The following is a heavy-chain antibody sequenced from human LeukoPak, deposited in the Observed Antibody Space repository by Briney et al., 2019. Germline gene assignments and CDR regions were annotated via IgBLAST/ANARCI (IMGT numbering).Heavy chain of an antibody. CDR3: ARDHRIYCSSTSCYMGGAFDI. CDR1: GFTFSSYG. CDR2: ISYDGSNK. Sequence: GGSLRLSCAASGFTFSSYGMHWVRQAPGKGLEWVAVISYDGSNKYYADSVKGRFTISRDNSKNTLYLQMNSLRAEDTAVYYCARDHRIYCSSTSCYMGGAFDIWGQGTMVTVSS. D-gene: IGHD2-2*02. V-gene: IGHV3-30*03. J-gene: IGHJ3*02.